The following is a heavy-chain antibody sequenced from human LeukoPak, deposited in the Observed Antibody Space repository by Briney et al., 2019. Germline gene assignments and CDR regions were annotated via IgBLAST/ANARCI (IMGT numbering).Heavy chain of an antibody. Sequence: GGSLRLSCAASGFTFSSYAMSWVRQAPGKGLEWVSAISGSGGSTYYADSVKGRFTISRDYSKNTLYLQMNSLRAEDTAVYYCAKVAGYSYGYGRFFDYWGQGTLVTASS. CDR2: ISGSGGST. V-gene: IGHV3-23*01. CDR3: AKVAGYSYGYGRFFDY. D-gene: IGHD5-18*01. CDR1: GFTFSSYA. J-gene: IGHJ4*02.